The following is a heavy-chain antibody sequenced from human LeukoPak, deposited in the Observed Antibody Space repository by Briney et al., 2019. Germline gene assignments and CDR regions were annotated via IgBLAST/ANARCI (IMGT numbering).Heavy chain of an antibody. Sequence: GGSLRLSCAASGFTFSNYAMSWVRQAPGKALEWVSAILGSGGSTYYADSVKGRFTVSRDNYKSTLFLQMNSLRAEDTALYYCAKWGDYDVLTCYYVPDYWGQGTLVTVSS. CDR2: ILGSGGST. D-gene: IGHD3-9*01. V-gene: IGHV3-23*01. CDR3: AKWGDYDVLTCYYVPDY. CDR1: GFTFSNYA. J-gene: IGHJ4*02.